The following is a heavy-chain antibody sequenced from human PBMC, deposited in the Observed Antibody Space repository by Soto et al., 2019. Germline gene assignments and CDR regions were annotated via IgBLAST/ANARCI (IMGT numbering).Heavy chain of an antibody. V-gene: IGHV1-8*01. CDR2: MNPNSGNT. J-gene: IGHJ6*02. CDR3: ARWPDGYYYYGMDV. CDR1: GYTFTSYD. Sequence: QVQLVQSGAEVKKPGASVKVSCKASGYTFTSYDINWVRQATGQGLEWMGWMNPNSGNTGYAQKFQGSVTMTRNTAISTAYMELSSLRSEETAVYYCARWPDGYYYYGMDVWGQGTTVTVSS.